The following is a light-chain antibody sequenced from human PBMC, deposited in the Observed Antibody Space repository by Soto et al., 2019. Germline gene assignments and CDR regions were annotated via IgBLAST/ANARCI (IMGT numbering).Light chain of an antibody. V-gene: IGKV2D-29*01. CDR3: LQSLHFPLT. CDR2: EVS. CDR1: QTLLHSNGKSY. J-gene: IGKJ4*01. Sequence: EIVMTQTPLSLSVTPGQSASISCRSSQTLLHSNGKSYLYWYLQKAGQAPQLLIYEVSKRFSGVPDRFSGSGAGTEFTLKISRVEADDVGVYYCLQSLHFPLTFGGGTKVEIK.